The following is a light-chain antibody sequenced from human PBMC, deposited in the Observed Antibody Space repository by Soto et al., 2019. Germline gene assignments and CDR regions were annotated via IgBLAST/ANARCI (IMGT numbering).Light chain of an antibody. CDR3: QQSDTTPWT. CDR1: QSISSY. J-gene: IGKJ1*01. V-gene: IGKV1-39*01. Sequence: DIQMTQSPSSLSASVGDRVTITCRASQSISSYLNWYQQKPGKAPKLLIYEASSLQSGVPSRFSGSGSGTDFTLTISSLQPEVFATYYCQQSDTTPWTFGQGTRVEIK. CDR2: EAS.